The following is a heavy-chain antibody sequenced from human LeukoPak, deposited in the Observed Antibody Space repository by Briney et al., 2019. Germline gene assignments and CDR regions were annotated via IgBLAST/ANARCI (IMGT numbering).Heavy chain of an antibody. V-gene: IGHV1-2*02. D-gene: IGHD2-21*01. CDR1: GYSFTDYY. J-gene: IGHJ5*02. CDR2: INPNNGGT. CDR3: ARADRLHGGPYLIGP. Sequence: ASVKVSCKTSGYSFTDYYLHWVRQAPGQGLEWMGWINPNNGGTSSAQKFQGRVTMTRDTSITTVYMEVTWLTSDDTAIYYCARADRLHGGPYLIGPWGQGTLVTVS.